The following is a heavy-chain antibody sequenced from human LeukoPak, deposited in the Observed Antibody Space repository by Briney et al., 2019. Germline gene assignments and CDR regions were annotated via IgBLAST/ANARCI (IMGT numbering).Heavy chain of an antibody. CDR1: GGSFSGYY. CDR2: INHSGST. J-gene: IGHJ3*02. V-gene: IGHV4-34*01. D-gene: IGHD2-21*02. Sequence: PSETLSLTCAVYGGSFSGYYWSWIRQPPGKGLEWIGEINHSGSTNYNPSLKSRVTISVDTSKNQFSLKLSSVTAADTAVYYCAREVRYCGGDCYREGAFDIWGQGTMVTVSS. CDR3: AREVRYCGGDCYREGAFDI.